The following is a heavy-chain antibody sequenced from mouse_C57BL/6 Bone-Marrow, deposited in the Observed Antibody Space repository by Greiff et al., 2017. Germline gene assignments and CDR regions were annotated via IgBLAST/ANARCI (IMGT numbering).Heavy chain of an antibody. D-gene: IGHD1-1*01. CDR1: GYTFTSYW. J-gene: IGHJ4*01. CDR2: IYPGNSDT. CDR3: TRPLYGSSYDAMDY. Sequence: DQLQQSGTVLARPGASVKMSCKTSGYTFTSYWMHWVKQRPGQGLEWIGAIYPGNSDTSYNQKFKGKAKLTAVTSASTAYMELSSLTNEDSAVYYCTRPLYGSSYDAMDYWGQGTSVTVSS. V-gene: IGHV1-5*01.